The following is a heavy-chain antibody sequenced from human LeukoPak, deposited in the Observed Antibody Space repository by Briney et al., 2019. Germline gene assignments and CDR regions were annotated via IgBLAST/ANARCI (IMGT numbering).Heavy chain of an antibody. Sequence: ASVKVSCKASGGTFSSYAISWVRQAPGQGLEWMGGIIPISGTANYAQKFQGRVTIIADESTSTAYMELSSLRSEDTDVYYCARDRENYGMDVWGKGTTVTVSS. V-gene: IGHV1-69*01. CDR1: GGTFSSYA. CDR2: IIPISGTA. D-gene: IGHD3-10*01. J-gene: IGHJ6*04. CDR3: ARDRENYGMDV.